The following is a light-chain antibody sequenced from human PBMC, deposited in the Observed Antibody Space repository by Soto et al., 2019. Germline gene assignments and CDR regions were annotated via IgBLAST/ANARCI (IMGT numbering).Light chain of an antibody. CDR3: QQYYSTQWT. V-gene: IGKV4-1*01. CDR1: QSVLYSSNNENY. J-gene: IGKJ1*01. CDR2: WAS. Sequence: DIVMTQSPDSLAVSLGERATINCKSSQSVLYSSNNENYLAWYQQKPGQPPKLLIYWASTRESGVPDRFSGSGSGTDFTLTISSLQAEDVAVYYCQQYYSTQWTSGQGTKVDIK.